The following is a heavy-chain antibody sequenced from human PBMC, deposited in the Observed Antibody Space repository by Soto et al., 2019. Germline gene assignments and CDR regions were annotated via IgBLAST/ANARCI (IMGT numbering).Heavy chain of an antibody. V-gene: IGHV3-64D*06. Sequence: RSLRLSDSASGFTLSQSAMHCVRQATGKGLEYVAAIGSNGASTFYPGSVKGRFIISRDNSKNTLFLQMNTLRPDDTAVYYCVRGGGAYAGSSLWFDSWGQGTLVTVSS. CDR1: GFTLSQSA. D-gene: IGHD3-16*01. CDR2: IGSNGAST. CDR3: VRGGGAYAGSSLWFDS. J-gene: IGHJ5*01.